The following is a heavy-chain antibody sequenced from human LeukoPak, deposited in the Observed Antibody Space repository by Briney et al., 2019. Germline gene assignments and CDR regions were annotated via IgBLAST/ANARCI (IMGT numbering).Heavy chain of an antibody. Sequence: GGSLRLSCADSGFTFSSYTMNWVRQAPGKGLEWVSGISSMGGSTYYADSVKGRFTISRDNSKNTLYLQMDSLGTEDTAVYYCARMPSTEIYYFYYMDVWGKGTTVTVSS. D-gene: IGHD2-2*01. V-gene: IGHV3-23*01. CDR1: GFTFSSYT. CDR3: ARMPSTEIYYFYYMDV. CDR2: ISSMGGST. J-gene: IGHJ6*03.